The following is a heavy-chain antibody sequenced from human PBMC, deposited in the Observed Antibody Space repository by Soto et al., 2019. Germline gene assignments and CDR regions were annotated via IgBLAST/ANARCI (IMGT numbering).Heavy chain of an antibody. J-gene: IGHJ4*02. CDR2: ISAYNGHT. D-gene: IGHD3-22*01. CDR3: GRVLDYYDSSGYSAYEY. V-gene: IGHV1-18*01. Sequence: GASVKVSCKASGYTYTSHGISWVRQAPGQGLEWMGWISAYNGHTNYAQNLQDRVTLTTDTSTTTVYMELRSLSSDDTAVYYCGRVLDYYDSSGYSAYEYWGQGTLVTVSS. CDR1: GYTYTSHG.